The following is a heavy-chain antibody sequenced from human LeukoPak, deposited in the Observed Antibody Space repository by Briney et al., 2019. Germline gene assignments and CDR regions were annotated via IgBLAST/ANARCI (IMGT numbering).Heavy chain of an antibody. J-gene: IGHJ4*02. CDR3: AKDGGSTGYCFDY. CDR1: GFTFSNYA. Sequence: PGGSLRLSCVASGFTFSNYAMSWVRQAPGKGLEWVSTISGRGSTNYADSVKGRFTISRDNSKNTLYVQMTSLRAEDTAIYYCAKDGGSTGYCFDYWGKGTLVTVSS. D-gene: IGHD3-22*01. V-gene: IGHV3-23*01. CDR2: ISGRGST.